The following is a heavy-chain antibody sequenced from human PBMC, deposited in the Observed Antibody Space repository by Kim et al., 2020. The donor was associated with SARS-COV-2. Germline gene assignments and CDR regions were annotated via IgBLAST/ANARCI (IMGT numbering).Heavy chain of an antibody. V-gene: IGHV3-30*04. CDR3: ARDLNDCSGGSCYPGYW. CDR2: ISYDGSNK. CDR1: GFTFSSYA. J-gene: IGHJ2*01. Sequence: GGSLRLSCAASGFTFSSYAMHWVRQAPGKGLEWVAVISYDGSNKYYADSVKGRFTISRDNSKNTLYLQMNSLRAEDTAVYYCARDLNDCSGGSCYPGYW. D-gene: IGHD2-15*01.